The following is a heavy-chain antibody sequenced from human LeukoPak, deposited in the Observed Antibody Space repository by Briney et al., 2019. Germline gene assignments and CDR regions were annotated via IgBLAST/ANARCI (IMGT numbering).Heavy chain of an antibody. D-gene: IGHD3-22*01. J-gene: IGHJ4*02. CDR3: AKSGRVFDTSGYYWFPN. Sequence: PGGSLRLSCATSGFTFSSYAMSWVRQAPGKGLEWVSSISGRGANTHYADSVKGRFTISGDYSKNTLNLQMNSLRAEDTAVHYCAKSGRVFDTSGYYWFPNWGQGILVTVSS. CDR1: GFTFSSYA. CDR2: ISGRGANT. V-gene: IGHV3-23*01.